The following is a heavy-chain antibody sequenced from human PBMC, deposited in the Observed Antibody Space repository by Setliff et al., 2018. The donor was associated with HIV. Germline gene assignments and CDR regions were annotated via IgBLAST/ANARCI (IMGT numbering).Heavy chain of an antibody. CDR2: IYTSGST. CDR3: ARLIHTGLLYFDF. CDR1: GGSISSGSYY. V-gene: IGHV4-61*02. J-gene: IGHJ4*02. D-gene: IGHD2-8*02. Sequence: SETLSLTCAVSGGSISSGSYYWTWIRQPAGKGLEWIGRIYTSGSTNYNPSLKSRVTISVDTSRDQFSLNLRSVTAADTAVYFCARLIHTGLLYFDFWGLGTLVTVSS.